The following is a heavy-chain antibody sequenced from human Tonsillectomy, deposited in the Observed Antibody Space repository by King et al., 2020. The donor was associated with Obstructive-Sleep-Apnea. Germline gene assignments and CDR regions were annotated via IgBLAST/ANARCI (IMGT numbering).Heavy chain of an antibody. Sequence: QLVQSGATVKKPGASVRVSCKGSESSLRDLAINWVRQAPGKGPQWMGGCDPEWGEKLYARDFQGRLTLSKDTSTNTAYMELNSLKCDDTAIYYCATVDQWVAPYFASGGQGTLVTVSS. CDR2: CDPEWGEK. CDR3: ATVDQWVAPYFAS. CDR1: ESSLRDLA. D-gene: IGHD6-19*01. J-gene: IGHJ4*02. V-gene: IGHV1-24*01.